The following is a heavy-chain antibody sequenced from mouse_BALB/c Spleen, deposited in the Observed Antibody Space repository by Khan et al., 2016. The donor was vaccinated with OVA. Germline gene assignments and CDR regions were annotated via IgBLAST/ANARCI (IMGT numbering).Heavy chain of an antibody. V-gene: IGHV1-81*01. D-gene: IGHD1-1*02. CDR3: ARGGYSVVSY. CDR2: IFPGSGSP. J-gene: IGHJ3*01. Sequence: QVQLQQSGPELVKPGASLKVSCKASGYTFSDYVIGWVKKRTRQGLEWIGDIFPGSGSPYYNEKFKDKATLTADKSSSTAYMQLRSLTSEASAVEFGARGGYSVVSYWGQGTLVTVSA. CDR1: GYTFSDYV.